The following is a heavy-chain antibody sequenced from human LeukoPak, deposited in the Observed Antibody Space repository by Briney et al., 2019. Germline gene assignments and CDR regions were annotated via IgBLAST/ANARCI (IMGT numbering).Heavy chain of an antibody. D-gene: IGHD6-13*01. J-gene: IGHJ4*02. Sequence: ASVKVSCKASGYTFTNYYIHWARQAPGRGLEWMGIINPSGGSTSYAQRFQGRVTMTSDTSTSTVYMDLSSLTPEDTAVYYCARGGRAGVVWGYSDYWGQGTLVTVSS. CDR1: GYTFTNYY. V-gene: IGHV1-46*01. CDR2: INPSGGST. CDR3: ARGGRAGVVWGYSDY.